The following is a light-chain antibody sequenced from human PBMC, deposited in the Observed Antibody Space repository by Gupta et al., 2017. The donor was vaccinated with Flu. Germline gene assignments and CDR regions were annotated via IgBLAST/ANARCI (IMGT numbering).Light chain of an antibody. V-gene: IGKV3-11*01. CDR3: QQRSNLHR. CDR1: QSVSSY. J-gene: IGKJ5*01. CDR2: DAS. Sequence: EIVLTQSPATLYLSPGERATLSCRASQSVSSYLAWYQQKPGQAPRLLIYDASNRATGIPARFSGSGSGTDFTLTISSLEPEDFAVYYCQQRSNLHRFGQGTRLEIK.